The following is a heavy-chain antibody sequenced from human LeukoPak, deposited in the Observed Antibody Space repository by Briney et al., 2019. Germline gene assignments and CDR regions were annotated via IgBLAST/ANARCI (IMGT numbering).Heavy chain of an antibody. D-gene: IGHD3-22*01. J-gene: IGHJ4*02. Sequence: GGALRLSFEAPGFPFSKAWRAWFPRATGRGLDWLGRFKSNADGGTTDYAAPVQGRITISRDDSQNTLYLQLDSLKAGDTAVYYCSTYRWQYDSSGYDYWGQETLVAVSS. CDR2: FKSNADGGTT. CDR3: STYRWQYDSSGYDY. V-gene: IGHV3-15*01. CDR1: GFPFSKAW.